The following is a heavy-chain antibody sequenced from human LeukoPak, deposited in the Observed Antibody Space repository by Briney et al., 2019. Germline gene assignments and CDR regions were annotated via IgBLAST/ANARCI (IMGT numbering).Heavy chain of an antibody. J-gene: IGHJ4*02. Sequence: ASVKVSCKASGYTFPSYFMHWVRQAPGQGLEWMGIINPTGGSTTYAQRFQGRVTMTRDTSTSTVYMELSSLRSDDTAVYYCARTAARRFDYWGQGTLVTVSS. CDR1: GYTFPSYF. CDR3: ARTAARRFDY. CDR2: INPTGGST. V-gene: IGHV1-46*01. D-gene: IGHD6-6*01.